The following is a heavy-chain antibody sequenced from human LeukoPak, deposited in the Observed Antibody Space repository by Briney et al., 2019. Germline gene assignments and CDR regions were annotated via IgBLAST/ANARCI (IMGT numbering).Heavy chain of an antibody. J-gene: IGHJ6*02. CDR1: GFTFSSYW. Sequence: GGSLRLSCAASGFTFSSYWMSWVRQAPGKGLEWVANIKQDGSEKYYVDSVKGRFTISRDNAKNSLYLQMNSLRAEDTAVYYCARVTGYYSPGGYYYGMDVWGQGTTVTVSS. V-gene: IGHV3-7*01. D-gene: IGHD3-9*01. CDR3: ARVTGYYSPGGYYYGMDV. CDR2: IKQDGSEK.